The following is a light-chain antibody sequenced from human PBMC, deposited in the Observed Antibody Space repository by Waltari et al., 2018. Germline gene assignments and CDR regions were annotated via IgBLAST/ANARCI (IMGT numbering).Light chain of an antibody. CDR2: EAS. CDR3: CSYTTSDTFV. J-gene: IGLJ2*01. Sequence: QSALTQPASVSGSPGQSITIPCTGTSSDVGGYNFFTWYQQPPGKAPKLMIYEASKRPSGVSNRFSGSKSGNTASLTISGLQAEDEADYYCCSYTTSDTFVFGGGTKLTVL. V-gene: IGLV2-23*02. CDR1: SSDVGGYNF.